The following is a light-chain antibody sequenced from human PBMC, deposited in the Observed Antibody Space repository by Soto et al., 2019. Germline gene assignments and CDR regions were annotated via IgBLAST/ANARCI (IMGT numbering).Light chain of an antibody. Sequence: DIQMTQSPSSLSASVGDRVTITCQASQNINNYLNWYQQKPQKAPKLLIFDASTLESGVPSRFSGSGSGTEFTLTISSLQPDDFATYYCQQYNTYQGTFGPGTKVDIK. CDR1: QNINNY. V-gene: IGKV1-5*01. J-gene: IGKJ1*01. CDR3: QQYNTYQGT. CDR2: DAS.